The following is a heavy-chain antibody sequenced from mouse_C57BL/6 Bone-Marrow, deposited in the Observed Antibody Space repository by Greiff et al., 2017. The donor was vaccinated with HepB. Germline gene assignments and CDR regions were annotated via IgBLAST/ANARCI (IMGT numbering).Heavy chain of an antibody. J-gene: IGHJ1*03. V-gene: IGHV1-19*01. CDR3: ARWGWLLRYFDV. CDR2: INPYNGGT. D-gene: IGHD2-3*01. CDR1: GYTFTDYY. Sequence: EVQLQQSGPVLVKPGASVKMSCKASGYTFTDYYMNWVKQSHGKSLEWIGVINPYNGGTSYNQKFKGKATLTVDKSSSTAYMALNSLTSEDSAVSYCARWGWLLRYFDVWGTGTTVTVSS.